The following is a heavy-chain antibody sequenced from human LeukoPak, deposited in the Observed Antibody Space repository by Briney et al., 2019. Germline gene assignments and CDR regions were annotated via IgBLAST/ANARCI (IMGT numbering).Heavy chain of an antibody. D-gene: IGHD3-22*01. J-gene: IGHJ1*01. CDR1: GFTFSDYY. CDR3: ARGSSGYYVPAEYFQH. CDR2: ISSSGSTI. V-gene: IGHV3-11*01. Sequence: GGSLRLSCAASGFTFSDYYMTWIRQAPGKGLEWVSYISSSGSTIYYADSVKGRFTISRDNAKNSLYLQMNSLRAEDTAVYYWARGSSGYYVPAEYFQHWGQGTLVTVSS.